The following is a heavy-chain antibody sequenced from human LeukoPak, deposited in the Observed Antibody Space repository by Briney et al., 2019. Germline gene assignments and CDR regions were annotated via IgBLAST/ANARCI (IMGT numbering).Heavy chain of an antibody. D-gene: IGHD3-22*01. CDR3: ARDKVTMIVVAHPFDY. Sequence: GGSLRLSCAASGFTFSDYYMSWIRQAPGKGLEWVSYISSSGSTIYYADSVKGRFTISRDNAKNSLYLQMNSLRAEDTAVYYCARDKVTMIVVAHPFDYWGQGTLVTVSS. V-gene: IGHV3-11*04. CDR2: ISSSGSTI. J-gene: IGHJ4*02. CDR1: GFTFSDYY.